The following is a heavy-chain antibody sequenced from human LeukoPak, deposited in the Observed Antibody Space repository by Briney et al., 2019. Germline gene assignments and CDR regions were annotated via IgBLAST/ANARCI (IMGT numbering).Heavy chain of an antibody. Sequence: SVKVSCKASGGTFSSYAISWVRQAPGQGLEWMGGIIPIFGTANYAQKFQGRVTNTADESTSTAYMELSSLRSEDTAVYYCARGYCSSTSCSWADYWGQGTLVTVSS. CDR1: GGTFSSYA. CDR3: ARGYCSSTSCSWADY. J-gene: IGHJ4*02. D-gene: IGHD2-2*01. CDR2: IIPIFGTA. V-gene: IGHV1-69*13.